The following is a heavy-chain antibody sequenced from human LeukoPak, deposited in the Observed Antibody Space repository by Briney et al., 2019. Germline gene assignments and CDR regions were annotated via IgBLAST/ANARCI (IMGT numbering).Heavy chain of an antibody. CDR1: GYTFTGYY. CDR3: ARDLETTVVNPGLY. D-gene: IGHD4-23*01. J-gene: IGHJ4*02. V-gene: IGHV1-2*02. Sequence: GASVKVSCKASGYTFTGYYMHWVRQAPGQGLEWMGWINPNSGGTNYAQKFQGRVTMTRDTSISTAYMELSRLRSDDTAVYYCARDLETTVVNPGLYWGQGTLVTVSS. CDR2: INPNSGGT.